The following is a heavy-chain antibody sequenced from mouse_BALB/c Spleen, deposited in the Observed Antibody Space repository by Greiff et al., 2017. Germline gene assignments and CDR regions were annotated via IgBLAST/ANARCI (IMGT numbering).Heavy chain of an antibody. Sequence: EVKLQESGPGLVKPSQSLSLTCSVTGYSITSGYYWNWIRQFPGNKLEWMGYISYDGSNNYNPSLKNRISITRDTSKNQFFLKLNSVTTEDTATYYCARDNYGYEEYYFDYWGQGTTLTVSS. CDR2: ISYDGSN. CDR3: ARDNYGYEEYYFDY. J-gene: IGHJ2*01. CDR1: GYSITSGYY. D-gene: IGHD1-2*01. V-gene: IGHV3-6*02.